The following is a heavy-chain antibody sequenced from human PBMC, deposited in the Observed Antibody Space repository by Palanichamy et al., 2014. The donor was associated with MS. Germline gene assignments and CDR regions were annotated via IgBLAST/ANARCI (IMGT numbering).Heavy chain of an antibody. CDR3: ARGGDYQPYRFDD. J-gene: IGHJ4*01. V-gene: IGHV3-53*02. CDR1: GFTVSDNY. D-gene: IGHD4-17*01. CDR2: LYGGGDT. Sequence: EVQLVETGGGLIQPGGSLRLSCAASGFTVSDNYMSWVRQAPGKGLEWISVLYGGGDTFYAESVKGRFTISRDNSKNTLYLQMNSLRAEDTAVYYCARGGDYQPYRFDDWGQGSRVTVSS.